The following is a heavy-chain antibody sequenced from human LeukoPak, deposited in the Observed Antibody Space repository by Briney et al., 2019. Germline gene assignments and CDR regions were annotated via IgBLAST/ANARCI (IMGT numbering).Heavy chain of an antibody. CDR3: ARETHYGGNLDY. CDR1: GGSISSSSYY. Sequence: PSETLSLTCTVSGGSISSSSYYWGWIRQPPGKGLEWIGSIYYSGSTNYNPSLKSRVTISVDTSKNQFSLKLSSVTAADTAVYYCARETHYGGNLDYWGQGTLVTVSS. J-gene: IGHJ4*02. CDR2: IYYSGST. V-gene: IGHV4-39*07. D-gene: IGHD4-23*01.